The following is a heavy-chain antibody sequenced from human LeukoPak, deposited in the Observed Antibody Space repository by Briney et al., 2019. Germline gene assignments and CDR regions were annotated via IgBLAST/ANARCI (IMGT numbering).Heavy chain of an antibody. V-gene: IGHV3-74*01. CDR2: INNDGSTT. CDR1: GFSFRSYW. Sequence: PGGSLRLSCGASGFSFRSYWMHWVRQAPGKGLVWVSRINNDGSTTADADSVKGRSTITRDNAKNTLYLQMNSLRAEDTAVYYCARGDAYALNYWGQGTLVTVSS. CDR3: ARGDAYALNY. J-gene: IGHJ4*02. D-gene: IGHD2-2*01.